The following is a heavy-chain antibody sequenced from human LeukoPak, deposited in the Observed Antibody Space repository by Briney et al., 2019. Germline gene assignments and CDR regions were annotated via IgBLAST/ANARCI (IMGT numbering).Heavy chain of an antibody. J-gene: IGHJ4*02. D-gene: IGHD3-10*01. CDR2: IYHSGSI. CDR3: ARGATIVRGPIDY. V-gene: IGHV4-39*07. CDR1: GGSISSSSYY. Sequence: SETLSLTCTVSGGSISSSSYYWGWIRQPPGKGLEWIGSIYHSGSIYYNPFLKSRVTIAVDTPKNQFSLKLNSVTAADTAVYYCARGATIVRGPIDYWGQGTLVTVSS.